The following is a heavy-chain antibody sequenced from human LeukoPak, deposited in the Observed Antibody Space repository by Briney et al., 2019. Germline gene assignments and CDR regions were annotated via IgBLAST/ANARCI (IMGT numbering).Heavy chain of an antibody. V-gene: IGHV3-21*01. D-gene: IGHD2-2*01. CDR1: GFTFSSYS. J-gene: IGHJ4*02. CDR2: ISSSSSYI. CDR3: ARLATLDPYCSSTSCYADY. Sequence: GGSLRLSCAASGFTFSSYSMNWVRQAPGKGLEWVSSISSSSSYIYYADSVKGRFTISRDNAKNSLYLQMNSLRAEDTAVYYCARLATLDPYCSSTSCYADYWGQGTLVTVSS.